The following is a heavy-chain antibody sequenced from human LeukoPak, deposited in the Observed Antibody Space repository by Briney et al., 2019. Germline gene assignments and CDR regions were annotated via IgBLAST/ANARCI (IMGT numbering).Heavy chain of an antibody. CDR2: IYTSGST. Sequence: SETLSLTCTVSGSSISSGSYYWSWIRQPAGKGLEWIGRIYTSGSTNYNPSLKSRVTISVDTSKNQFSLKLSSVTAADTAVYYCAGERVVPAAIGKVYWGQGTLVTVSS. D-gene: IGHD2-2*01. V-gene: IGHV4-61*02. J-gene: IGHJ4*02. CDR3: AGERVVPAAIGKVY. CDR1: GSSISSGSYY.